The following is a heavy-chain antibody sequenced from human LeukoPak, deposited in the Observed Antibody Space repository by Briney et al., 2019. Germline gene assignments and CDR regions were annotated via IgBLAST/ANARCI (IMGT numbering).Heavy chain of an antibody. CDR3: AREVRTRAANWFDP. CDR1: GYTFTSYD. V-gene: IGHV1-8*03. J-gene: IGHJ5*02. D-gene: IGHD2-8*01. Sequence: ASVKVSCKASGYTFTSYDINWVRQATGQGLEWMRWMNPNSGNTGYAQKFQGRVTITRNTSISTAYMELSSLRSEDTAVYYCAREVRTRAANWFDPWGQGTLVTVSS. CDR2: MNPNSGNT.